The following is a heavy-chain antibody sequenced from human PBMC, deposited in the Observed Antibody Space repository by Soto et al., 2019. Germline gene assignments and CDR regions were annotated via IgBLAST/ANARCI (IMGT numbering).Heavy chain of an antibody. J-gene: IGHJ4*02. CDR2: IYYSGST. Sequence: QLQLQESGPGLVKPSETLSLTCTVSGGSISSSSYYWGWIRQPPGKGLEWIGSIYYSGSTYYNPSLEWRFTRSVDTSKNLCALKLSSVTAADTAVYYCASQLRGNPRVPAATGYWGQGTLVTVSS. V-gene: IGHV4-39*01. D-gene: IGHD2-2*01. CDR3: ASQLRGNPRVPAATGY. CDR1: GGSISSSSYY.